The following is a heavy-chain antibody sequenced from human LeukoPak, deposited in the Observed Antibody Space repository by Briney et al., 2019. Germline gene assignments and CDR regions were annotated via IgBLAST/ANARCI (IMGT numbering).Heavy chain of an antibody. D-gene: IGHD6-19*01. Sequence: SETPSLTCTVSGGSLSSYYWSWIRQPPREGLEWIGRIYTSGSTNYNPSLKSRVTMSVDTSKNQFSLKLSSVTAADTAVYYCARADSGPLFDPWGQGTLVTVSS. CDR1: GGSLSSYY. CDR3: ARADSGPLFDP. V-gene: IGHV4-4*07. CDR2: IYTSGST. J-gene: IGHJ5*02.